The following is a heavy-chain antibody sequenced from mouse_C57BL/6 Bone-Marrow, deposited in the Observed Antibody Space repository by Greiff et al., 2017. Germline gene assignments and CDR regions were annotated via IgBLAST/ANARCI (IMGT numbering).Heavy chain of an antibody. CDR3: ARQGLWLYYYAMDY. CDR2: ISNLAYSI. V-gene: IGHV5-15*01. Sequence: EVQGVESGGGLVQPGGSLKLSCAASGFTFSDYGMAWVRQAPRKGPQWVAFISNLAYSIYYADTVTGRFTISRENAKTTLYLEMSSLRSEDTAMYYGARQGLWLYYYAMDYWGQGTAVTVSS. CDR1: GFTFSDYG. D-gene: IGHD2-2*01. J-gene: IGHJ4*01.